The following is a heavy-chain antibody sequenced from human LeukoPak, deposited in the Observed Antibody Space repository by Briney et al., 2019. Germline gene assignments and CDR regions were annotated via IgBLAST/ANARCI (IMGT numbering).Heavy chain of an antibody. CDR2: IYHTGST. CDR1: GDFVSSPNW. J-gene: IGHJ6*03. V-gene: IGHV4-4*02. Sequence: SETLSLTCAVSGDFVSSPNWWSWVRQPPGKGLEWIGEIYHTGSTNYNPSLKSRVTISLDKSKNQFSLKLSSLTAADMAVYYCARYYYYYMDVWGKGTTITVSS. CDR3: ARYYYYYMDV.